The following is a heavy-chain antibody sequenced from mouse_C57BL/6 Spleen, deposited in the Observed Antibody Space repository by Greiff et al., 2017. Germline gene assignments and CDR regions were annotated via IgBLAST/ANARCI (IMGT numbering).Heavy chain of an antibody. D-gene: IGHD1-1*01. CDR2: IYPGSGST. J-gene: IGHJ2*01. CDR1: GYTFTSYW. Sequence: QVQLKQSGAELVKPGASVKMSCKASGYTFTSYWITWVKQRPGQGLEWIGDIYPGSGSTNYNEKFKSKATLTVDTSSSTAYMQLSSLTSEDSAVYYCARKHYYGSSFDYWGQGTTLTVSS. V-gene: IGHV1-55*01. CDR3: ARKHYYGSSFDY.